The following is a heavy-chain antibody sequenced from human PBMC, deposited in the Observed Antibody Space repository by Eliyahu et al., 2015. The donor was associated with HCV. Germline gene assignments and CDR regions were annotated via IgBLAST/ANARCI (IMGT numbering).Heavy chain of an antibody. CDR3: ARGKVVPAAISTPYYYYYGMDV. Sequence: QVQLQQWGAGLLKPSETLSLTCAVYGGSFSGYYWSWTRQPPGKGLEWIGEINHSGSTNYNPSLKSRVTISVDTSKNQFSLKLSSVTAADTAVYYCARGKVVPAAISTPYYYYYGMDVWGQGTTVTVSS. J-gene: IGHJ6*02. CDR2: INHSGST. V-gene: IGHV4-34*01. D-gene: IGHD2-2*01. CDR1: GGSFSGYY.